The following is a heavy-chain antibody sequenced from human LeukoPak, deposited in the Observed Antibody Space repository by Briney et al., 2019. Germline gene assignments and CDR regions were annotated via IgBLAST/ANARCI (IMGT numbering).Heavy chain of an antibody. J-gene: IGHJ4*02. CDR2: ISSTGGST. D-gene: IGHD4-11*01. CDR3: TKEHDYSNYYYFDY. V-gene: IGHV3-23*01. CDR1: GFTFSSYA. Sequence: GGSLRLSCAGSGFTFSSYAMSWVRQAPGKGLEWVSVISSTGGSTFYTDSVKGRFTISRDNSKNTLYLQMNSLRAGDTAVYYCTKEHDYSNYYYFDYWGQGTLVTVSS.